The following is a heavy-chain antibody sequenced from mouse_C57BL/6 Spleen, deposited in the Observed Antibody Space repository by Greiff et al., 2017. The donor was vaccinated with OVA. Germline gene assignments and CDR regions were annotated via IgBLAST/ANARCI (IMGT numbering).Heavy chain of an antibody. CDR3: ARSGEGDY. D-gene: IGHD3-1*01. V-gene: IGHV1-64*01. CDR1: GYTFTSYW. J-gene: IGHJ2*01. Sequence: QVQLQQPGAELVKPGASVKLSRKASGYTFTSYWLHWVQQRPGQGLEWIGMILPNSGSTNYNEKFKSKATLTVEKSSSTAYMQLSSRTSEDSAVYYCARSGEGDYWGQGTTLTVSS. CDR2: ILPNSGST.